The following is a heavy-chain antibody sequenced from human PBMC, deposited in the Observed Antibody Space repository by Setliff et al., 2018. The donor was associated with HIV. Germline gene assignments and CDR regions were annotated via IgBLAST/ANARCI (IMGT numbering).Heavy chain of an antibody. CDR1: GGSFSDYY. CDR2: IKHSGNT. J-gene: IGHJ6*03. CDR3: ARVSSTYWYSIFRNYYYHMDV. D-gene: IGHD2-8*02. V-gene: IGHV4-34*01. Sequence: SETLSLTCAVYGGSFSDYYWSWIRQPPGKGLEWIAEIKHSGNTNYNPSLKSRVTILVDTSKNQVSLKLSSVTAADTAVYYCARVSSTYWYSIFRNYYYHMDVWGKGTTVTVSS.